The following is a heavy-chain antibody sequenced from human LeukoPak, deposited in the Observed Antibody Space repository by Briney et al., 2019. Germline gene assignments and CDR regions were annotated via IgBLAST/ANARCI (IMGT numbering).Heavy chain of an antibody. V-gene: IGHV3-74*01. Sequence: GGSLRLSCAASGFTFSSYSMNWVRHAPGKGLVWVSRINPDGSTTNYADSVKGRFTISRDNAKNMLYLLMNSLRVDDTAVYYCVRALLGTSDYWGQGTLVTVSS. J-gene: IGHJ4*02. CDR3: VRALLGTSDY. D-gene: IGHD7-27*01. CDR1: GFTFSSYS. CDR2: INPDGSTT.